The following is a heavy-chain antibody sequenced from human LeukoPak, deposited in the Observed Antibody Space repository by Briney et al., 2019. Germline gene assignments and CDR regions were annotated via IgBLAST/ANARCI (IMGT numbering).Heavy chain of an antibody. V-gene: IGHV3-23*01. D-gene: IGHD4-11*01. Sequence: GGSLRLSCAASGFTFSSYAMNWVRQAPGKGLEWVSDISGSGDSTFYADSVKGRFTISRDNSKNTLFLQMNGLRAEDTAVYYCAKREVDYRVAYWGQGTLVTVSS. CDR1: GFTFSSYA. CDR3: AKREVDYRVAY. CDR2: ISGSGDST. J-gene: IGHJ4*02.